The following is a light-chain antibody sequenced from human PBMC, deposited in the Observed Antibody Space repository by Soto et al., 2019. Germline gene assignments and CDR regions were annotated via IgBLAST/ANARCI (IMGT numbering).Light chain of an antibody. J-gene: IGKJ4*01. CDR1: QSVSIN. CDR2: GAS. Sequence: EIVMTRSPATLSVAPGKRATLSCFVSQSVSINLHWYHHKPGQARSLLLYGASTRATGNPGRFSGSGSGNEFTLTTSSPQSEDFAVYSCQKYNNWPLTFGGGTKVDIK. V-gene: IGKV3D-15*01. CDR3: QKYNNWPLT.